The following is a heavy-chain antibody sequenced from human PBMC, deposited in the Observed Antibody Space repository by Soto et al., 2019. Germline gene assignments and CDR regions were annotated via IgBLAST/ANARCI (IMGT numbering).Heavy chain of an antibody. Sequence: QVQLVQSGAEVKKPGSSVKVSCKASGDTFNFYTINWVRQAPGLGLEWMGRFNPILSFSNSALKFQGRVTLTADKSPSTAYMVLSSLRSEDTARYYCATSFGSGRRAFDYWGQGALVTVSS. CDR1: GDTFNFYT. D-gene: IGHD3-10*01. CDR3: ATSFGSGRRAFDY. CDR2: FNPILSFS. V-gene: IGHV1-69*02. J-gene: IGHJ4*02.